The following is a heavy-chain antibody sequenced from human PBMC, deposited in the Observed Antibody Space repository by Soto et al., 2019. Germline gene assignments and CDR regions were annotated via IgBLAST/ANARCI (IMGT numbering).Heavy chain of an antibody. J-gene: IGHJ6*02. V-gene: IGHV4-61*05. CDR2: IYHSGST. Sequence: PSETLSLTCTVSGGSISSSNYHWGWIRQPPGKGLEWIGEIYHSGSTNYNPSLKSRVIISVDKSKRQFSLKLNSVTAADTAVYFCASEVRGVLDVWGHGTTVTVSS. CDR3: ASEVRGVLDV. D-gene: IGHD3-10*01. CDR1: GGSISSSNYH.